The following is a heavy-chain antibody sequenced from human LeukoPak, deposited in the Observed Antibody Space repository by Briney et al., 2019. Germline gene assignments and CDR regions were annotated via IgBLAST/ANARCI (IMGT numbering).Heavy chain of an antibody. D-gene: IGHD2-15*01. CDR2: VNFHGTS. V-gene: IGHV4-38-2*01. CDR3: ARRMTPTRSLDY. Sequence: SETLSLTCDVSGYVIGSSHYWGWIRQPPGRGLQWIGHVNFHGTSAYNPSLKSRVTISVDTSNNQFSLKLSSVTAADTAVYYCARRMTPTRSLDYWGQGTLVTVSS. J-gene: IGHJ4*02. CDR1: GYVIGSSHY.